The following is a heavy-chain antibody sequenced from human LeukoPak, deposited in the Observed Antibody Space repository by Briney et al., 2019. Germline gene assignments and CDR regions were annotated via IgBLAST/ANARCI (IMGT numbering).Heavy chain of an antibody. CDR1: GGSISSGSYY. D-gene: IGHD6-19*01. CDR2: IYTSGST. Sequence: SETLSLTCTVSGGSISSGSYYWSWIRQPPGKGLEWIGRIYTSGSTYFNPSLKSRVTISIDTSKSQISLNLISVTAADTAVYYCARRRSDLNWYDSWGQGTLVTVSS. J-gene: IGHJ5*01. CDR3: ARRRSDLNWYDS. V-gene: IGHV4-39*07.